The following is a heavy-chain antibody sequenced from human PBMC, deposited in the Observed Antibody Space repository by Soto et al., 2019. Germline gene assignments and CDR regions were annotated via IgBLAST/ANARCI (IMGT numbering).Heavy chain of an antibody. CDR2: IRGDGGYT. Sequence: GGSLRLSCAASGFTFSSYWMHWVRQAPGKGLVHVSRIRGDGGYTDHAESVKGRFTISRDNAKNTLYLQMNSLRVEDTAVYYCGRDHYGFNSIDYWGQGTLVTVSS. CDR1: GFTFSSYW. J-gene: IGHJ4*02. CDR3: GRDHYGFNSIDY. V-gene: IGHV3-74*01. D-gene: IGHD4-17*01.